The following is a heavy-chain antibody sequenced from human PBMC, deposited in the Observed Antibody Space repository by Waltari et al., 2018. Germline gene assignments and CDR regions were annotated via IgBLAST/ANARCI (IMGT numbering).Heavy chain of an antibody. J-gene: IGHJ3*02. CDR3: AHFIRAHAFDI. D-gene: IGHD3-16*02. CDR2: IYWDDDK. CDR1: GFSPSTSGVG. Sequence: QTTLKESGPTLVKPTQTLTLPCTLSGFSPSTSGVGAGWIRQPPGKARERLALIYWDDDKRYSPSLKSRLTITQDTSKNQVVLTITNMDPVDTSTYYCAHFIRAHAFDIWGQGTMVTVSS. V-gene: IGHV2-5*02.